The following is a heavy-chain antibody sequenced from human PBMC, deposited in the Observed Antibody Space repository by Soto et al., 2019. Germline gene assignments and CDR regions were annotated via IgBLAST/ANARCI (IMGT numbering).Heavy chain of an antibody. D-gene: IGHD2-21*02. J-gene: IGHJ6*02. Sequence: PGGSLRLSCAVSGFTFSDYGMHWVRQAPGKGLEWVAVMSYAGTYKYYADSVKGRFTISRDNSKNTLFLQMNSLRAEDTAVYYCASLGVGDWANYYYYYGMDVWGQGTTVTVSS. CDR2: MSYAGTYK. V-gene: IGHV3-30*03. CDR1: GFTFSDYG. CDR3: ASLGVGDWANYYYYYGMDV.